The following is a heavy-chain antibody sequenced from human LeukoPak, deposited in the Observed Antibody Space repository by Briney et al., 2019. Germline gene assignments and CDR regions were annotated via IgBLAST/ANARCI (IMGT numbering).Heavy chain of an antibody. V-gene: IGHV1-18*01. CDR1: GYTSTSYG. D-gene: IGHD3-3*01. CDR2: ISAYNGNT. J-gene: IGHJ4*02. CDR3: ARYLTYYDFWSGYQTYFDY. Sequence: GASVKVSCKASGYTSTSYGISWVRQAPGQGLEWMGWISAYNGNTNYAQKLQGRVTMTTDTSTSTAYMELRSLRSDDTAVYYCARYLTYYDFWSGYQTYFDYWGQGTLVTVSS.